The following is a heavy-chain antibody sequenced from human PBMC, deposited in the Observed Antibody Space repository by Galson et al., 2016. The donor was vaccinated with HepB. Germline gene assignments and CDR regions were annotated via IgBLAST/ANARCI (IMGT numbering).Heavy chain of an antibody. V-gene: IGHV4-39*02. J-gene: IGHJ4*02. Sequence: SETLSLTCSVSGASISSNFYYWDWIRQPPGKGLEWIGSVYYNGRTDYNPSLKSRLTTPADTSKNDFSLRLTSVSAADTAVYYCVRRHGATKSRRYFDYWGQGSLVTASS. CDR3: VRRHGATKSRRYFDY. D-gene: IGHD1-26*01. CDR1: GASISSNFYY. CDR2: VYYNGRT.